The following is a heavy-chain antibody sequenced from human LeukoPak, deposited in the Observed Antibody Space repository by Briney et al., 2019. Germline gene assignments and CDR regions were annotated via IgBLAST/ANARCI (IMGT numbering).Heavy chain of an antibody. J-gene: IGHJ6*03. CDR2: ISSSGSTI. CDR1: GFTFSDYY. D-gene: IGHD5-12*01. CDR3: ARGSVATRTYYYYMDV. Sequence: GGSLRLSCAASGFTFSDYYMSWIRQAPGKGLEWVSYISSSGSTIYYADSVKGRFTISRDNAKNSLYLQMNSLRAEDTAVYYCARGSVATRTYYYYMDVWGKGTTVTISS. V-gene: IGHV3-11*01.